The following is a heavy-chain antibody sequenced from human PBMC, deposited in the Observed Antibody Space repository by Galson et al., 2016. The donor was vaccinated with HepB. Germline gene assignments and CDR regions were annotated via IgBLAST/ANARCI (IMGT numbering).Heavy chain of an antibody. CDR1: GYTLSELS. D-gene: IGHD1-26*01. CDR2: FDPEESET. CDR3: TTIRGSD. J-gene: IGHJ4*02. Sequence: SVKVSCKVSGYTLSELSMHWVRQAPGKGLEWMGGFDPEESETVYAQKFQGRLTMTEDTSTDTTYMELSSLRSDDTAVYYCTTIRGSDWGQGTLVTVSS. V-gene: IGHV1-24*01.